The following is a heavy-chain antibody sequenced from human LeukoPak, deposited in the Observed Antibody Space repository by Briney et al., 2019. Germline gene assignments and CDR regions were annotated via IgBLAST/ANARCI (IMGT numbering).Heavy chain of an antibody. CDR3: ARRRVVVAATRDYGMDV. CDR1: GGSFSGYY. V-gene: IGHV4-34*01. J-gene: IGHJ6*02. CDR2: INHIGST. Sequence: SETLSLTCAVYGGSFSGYYWSWIRQPPGKGLEWIGEINHIGSTNYNPSLKSRVTISVDTSKNQFSLKLSSVTAADTAVYYCARRRVVVAATRDYGMDVWGQGTTVTVSS. D-gene: IGHD2-15*01.